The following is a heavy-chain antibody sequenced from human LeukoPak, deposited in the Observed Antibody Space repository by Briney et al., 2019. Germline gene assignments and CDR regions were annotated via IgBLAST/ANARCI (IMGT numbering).Heavy chain of an antibody. D-gene: IGHD6-13*01. Sequence: SVKVSCKASGGTFSSYAISWVRQAPGQGLEWMGGIIPIFGTANYAQKFQGRVTITADESTSTAYMELSSLRSEDTAVYYCASFLRQYSSSWYFIRSSWFDPWGQGTLVTVSS. CDR2: IIPIFGTA. CDR1: GGTFSSYA. CDR3: ASFLRQYSSSWYFIRSSWFDP. V-gene: IGHV1-69*13. J-gene: IGHJ5*02.